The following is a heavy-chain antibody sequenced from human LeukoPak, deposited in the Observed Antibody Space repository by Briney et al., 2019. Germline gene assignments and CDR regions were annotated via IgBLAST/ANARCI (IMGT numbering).Heavy chain of an antibody. CDR2: VWSDGSRI. D-gene: IGHD2-8*01. J-gene: IGHJ6*02. CDR1: GFPFHRYG. V-gene: IGHV3-33*01. Sequence: GGSLRLSCAASGFPFHRYGFHWVRQAPGKGLEWSAEVWSDGSRIHYADSVQGRFTISRDSPKSMVYLQMNSLTAEDTAVYYCARGLYALDYYYGLDVWGQGTKVTVSS. CDR3: ARGLYALDYYYGLDV.